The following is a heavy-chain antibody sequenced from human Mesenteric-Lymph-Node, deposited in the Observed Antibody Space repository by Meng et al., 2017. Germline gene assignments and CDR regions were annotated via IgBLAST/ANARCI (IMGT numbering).Heavy chain of an antibody. J-gene: IGHJ4*02. V-gene: IGHV4-4*02. CDR2: VYHRGDT. CDR1: GDAISGDIW. CDR3: GRDQGRELINH. Sequence: QLQESGPGLGKPSGTLSLTCTVPGDAISGDIWWSWGRQPPGKGLEWIGEVYHRGDTNYNPSLKSRVDISVDKSKNQFYLSLFSVTAADTAVYYCGRDQGRELINHWGQGTLVTVSS. D-gene: IGHD1-7*01.